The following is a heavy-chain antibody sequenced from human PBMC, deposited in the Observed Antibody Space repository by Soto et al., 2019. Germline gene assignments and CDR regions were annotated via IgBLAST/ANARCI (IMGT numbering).Heavy chain of an antibody. CDR3: TRDSAIGTFDD. CDR1: GFTFTTYG. Sequence: LRLSCAASGFTFTTYGFHWVRQAPGKGLEWVAVIWSDGSNKYYVDSVKGRFTVSRDDSRNTLYLQMNSLGVEDMAVYYCTRDSAIGTFDDWGQGTQVTVSS. CDR2: IWSDGSNK. V-gene: IGHV3-33*01. J-gene: IGHJ4*02. D-gene: IGHD6-13*01.